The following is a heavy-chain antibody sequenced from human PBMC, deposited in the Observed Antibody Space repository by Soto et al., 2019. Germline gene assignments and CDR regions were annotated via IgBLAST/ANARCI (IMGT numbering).Heavy chain of an antibody. Sequence: PGESLKISCDGSGYSFTSDWIGLVLQMPGKGLEWMGIIYPGDSDTRYSPSFQGQVTISADKSISTAYLQWSSLKASDTAMYYCARRPLGVNSGMDVWGQGTTVTVSS. CDR1: GYSFTSDW. J-gene: IGHJ6*02. D-gene: IGHD3-16*01. CDR2: IYPGDSDT. CDR3: ARRPLGVNSGMDV. V-gene: IGHV5-51*01.